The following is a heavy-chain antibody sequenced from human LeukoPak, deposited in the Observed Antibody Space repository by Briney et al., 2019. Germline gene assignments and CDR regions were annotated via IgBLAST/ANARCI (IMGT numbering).Heavy chain of an antibody. CDR2: INPSGGST. CDR1: GYTFSDYY. D-gene: IGHD5-18*01. Sequence: GASVKVSCKASGYTFSDYYMHWVRQAPGQGLEWMGIINPSGGSTSYAQKFQGRVTMTRDMSTSTVYMELSSLRSEDTAVYYCARASNPPYSYGYHYMDVWGKGTTVTVSS. CDR3: ARASNPPYSYGYHYMDV. V-gene: IGHV1-46*01. J-gene: IGHJ6*03.